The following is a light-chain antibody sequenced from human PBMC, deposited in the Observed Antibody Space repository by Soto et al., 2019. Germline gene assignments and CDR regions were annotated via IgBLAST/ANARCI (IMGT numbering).Light chain of an antibody. J-gene: IGKJ2*01. V-gene: IGKV3-20*01. CDR3: QQYVNSPVT. Sequence: IVLTQSPDTLYLSPGEGATLSCRASQRVNSSYLAWYQQKPGQAPRLLISGASDRATGVPARVSGSGSGTDFTLTISRLEPEDFAVYYCQQYVNSPVTFGQGTKLQIK. CDR1: QRVNSSY. CDR2: GAS.